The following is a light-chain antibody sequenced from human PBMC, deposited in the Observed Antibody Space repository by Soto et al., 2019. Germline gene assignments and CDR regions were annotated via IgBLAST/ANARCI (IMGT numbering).Light chain of an antibody. CDR2: GAS. V-gene: IGKV3-15*01. J-gene: IGKJ5*01. CDR1: QSVSSN. Sequence: ITRPSSTAPVSPGARATLSCRASQSVSSNLAWYQQKPGQAPRLLIYGASTRATGIPARFSGSGSGTEFTLTISSLQSEDFAVYYCQQYNNWPITFGQGTRLEIK. CDR3: QQYNNWPIT.